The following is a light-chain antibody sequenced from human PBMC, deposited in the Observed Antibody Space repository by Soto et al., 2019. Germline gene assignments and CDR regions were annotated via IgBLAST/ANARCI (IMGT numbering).Light chain of an antibody. CDR1: QSVSSW. V-gene: IGKV1-5*01. Sequence: DIQMTQSPSMLSASLGDTVTITCRASQSVSSWLAWYQQRAGKAPKVLMYDASNLESGVPSRFSGSGSGTEFTLTISSLQPDDFATYYCQQYNPYSPWTFGQGTKVDIK. CDR2: DAS. J-gene: IGKJ1*01. CDR3: QQYNPYSPWT.